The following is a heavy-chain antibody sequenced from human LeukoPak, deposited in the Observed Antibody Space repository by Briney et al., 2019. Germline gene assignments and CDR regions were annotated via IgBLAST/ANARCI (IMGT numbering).Heavy chain of an antibody. CDR3: ARVPSIAAAGRGWFDP. J-gene: IGHJ5*02. D-gene: IGHD6-13*01. V-gene: IGHV1-69*04. CDR1: GGTFSSYA. Sequence: ASVKVSCKASGGTFSSYAISWVRQAPGQGLEWMGRIIPILGIANYAQKFQGRVTITADKSTSTAYMELSSLRSEDTAVYYCARVPSIAAAGRGWFDPWGQGTLVTVSS. CDR2: IIPILGIA.